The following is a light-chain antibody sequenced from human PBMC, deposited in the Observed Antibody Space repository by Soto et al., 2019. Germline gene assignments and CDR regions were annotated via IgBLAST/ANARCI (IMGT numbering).Light chain of an antibody. CDR1: SSDVGGYNY. Sequence: QSVLTQPASVSGSPGQSITISCTGTSSDVGGYNYVSWYQQHPGKAPKLMIYEVSNRPSGVSNRFSGSKSGNTASLTISGLQAEDEADYYCNSYTSSSARVFGTGTK. J-gene: IGLJ1*01. CDR2: EVS. V-gene: IGLV2-14*01. CDR3: NSYTSSSARV.